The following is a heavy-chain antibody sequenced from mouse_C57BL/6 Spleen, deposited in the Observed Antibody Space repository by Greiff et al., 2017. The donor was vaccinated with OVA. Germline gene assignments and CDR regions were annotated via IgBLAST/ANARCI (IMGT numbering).Heavy chain of an antibody. D-gene: IGHD1-1*01. J-gene: IGHJ1*03. V-gene: IGHV1-80*01. CDR2: IYPGDGDT. CDR3: ARSPITTVGDWYFDV. Sequence: QVQLQQSGAELVKPGASVKISCKASGYAFSSYWMNWVKQRPGKGLEWIGQIYPGDGDTNYNGKFKGKATLTADKSSSTAYMQLSSLTSEDSAVYFCARSPITTVGDWYFDVWGTGTTVTVSS. CDR1: GYAFSSYW.